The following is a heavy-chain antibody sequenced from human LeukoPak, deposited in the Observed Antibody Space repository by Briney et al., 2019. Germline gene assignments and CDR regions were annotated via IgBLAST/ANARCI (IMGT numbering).Heavy chain of an antibody. D-gene: IGHD6-13*01. CDR3: ARGDSSSWYQRGNYFDY. V-gene: IGHV3-23*01. CDR1: GFTFSSYA. Sequence: GGSLRLSCAASGFTFSSYAMSWVRQAPGKGLEWVSAISGSGGSTYYADSVKGRFTISRDNAKNSLYLQMNSLRAEDTAVYYCARGDSSSWYQRGNYFDYWGQGTLVTVSS. CDR2: ISGSGGST. J-gene: IGHJ4*02.